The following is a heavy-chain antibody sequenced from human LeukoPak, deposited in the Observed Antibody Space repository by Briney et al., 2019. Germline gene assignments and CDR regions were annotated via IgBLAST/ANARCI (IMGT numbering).Heavy chain of an antibody. J-gene: IGHJ6*03. CDR1: GFTFSSYG. V-gene: IGHV3-23*01. Sequence: GGSLRLSCAASGFTFSSYGMHWVRQAPGKGLEWVSAISGSGGSTYYADSVKGRFTISRDNSKNTLYLQMNSLRAEDTAVYYCAKEGSGTNGVWGHYYYYMDVWGKGTTVTVSS. CDR2: ISGSGGST. CDR3: AKEGSGTNGVWGHYYYYMDV. D-gene: IGHD2-8*01.